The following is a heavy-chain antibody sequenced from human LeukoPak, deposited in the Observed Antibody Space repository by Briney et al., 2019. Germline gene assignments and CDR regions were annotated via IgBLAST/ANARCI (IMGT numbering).Heavy chain of an antibody. CDR1: GYTFTSYA. D-gene: IGHD6-13*01. Sequence: ASVKVSCKASGYTFTSYAMHWVRQAPGQRLEWMVWSNAGNGNTKYSQEFQGRVTITRDTSASTAYMELSSLRSEDMAVYYCARELIAAAGTHLYYYGMDVWGQGTTVTVSS. CDR3: ARELIAAAGTHLYYYGMDV. CDR2: SNAGNGNT. V-gene: IGHV1-3*02. J-gene: IGHJ6*02.